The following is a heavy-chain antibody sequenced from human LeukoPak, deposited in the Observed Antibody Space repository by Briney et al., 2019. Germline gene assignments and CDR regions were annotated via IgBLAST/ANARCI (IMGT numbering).Heavy chain of an antibody. J-gene: IGHJ4*02. CDR3: GRQWSGYYSRFGY. D-gene: IGHD5-12*01. CDR1: GASISSYY. V-gene: IGHV4-59*08. CDR2: IYYSGST. Sequence: SETLSLTCTVSGASISSYYWSWIRQPPGKGLEWIGYIYYSGSTNYNPSLKSRVTISVDTSKNQFSLKLSSVAAADTAVYYCGRQWSGYYSRFGYWGQGTLVTVSS.